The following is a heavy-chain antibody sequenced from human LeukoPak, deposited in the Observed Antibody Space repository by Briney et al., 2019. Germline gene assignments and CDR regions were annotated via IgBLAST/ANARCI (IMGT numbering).Heavy chain of an antibody. CDR1: GFSSSTSW. V-gene: IGHV3-74*01. D-gene: IGHD6-19*01. CDR3: ARDRGGLGPXTFNX. CDR2: ISNDASDT. Sequence: GGSLRLSCAASGFSSSTSWMHWVRQGPGKGLVWVSRISNDASDTIYADSVKGRFTISRDNAKNTLYLQMNSLRAEDTALYYCARDRGGLGPXTFNXXXQGXLVT. J-gene: IGHJ4*02.